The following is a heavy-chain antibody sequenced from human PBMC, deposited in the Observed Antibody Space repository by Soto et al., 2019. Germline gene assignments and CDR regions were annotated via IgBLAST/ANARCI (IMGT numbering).Heavy chain of an antibody. V-gene: IGHV3-30*18. Sequence: QVQLVESGGGVVQPGRSLRLSCAASGFTFSSYGMHWVRQAPGKGLEWVAVISYDGSNKYYADSVKGRFTISRDNYKNTLYVRMNSLRAEDTAVYYCAKARRPNYDYGMDAWGQGTTVTVSS. CDR2: ISYDGSNK. CDR3: AKARRPNYDYGMDA. J-gene: IGHJ6*02. CDR1: GFTFSSYG. D-gene: IGHD6-25*01.